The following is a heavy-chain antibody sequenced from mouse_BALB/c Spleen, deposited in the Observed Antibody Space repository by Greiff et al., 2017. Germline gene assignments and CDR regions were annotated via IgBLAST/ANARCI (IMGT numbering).Heavy chain of an antibody. D-gene: IGHD4-1*01. Sequence: VQGVESGPGLVQPSQSLSITCTVSGFSLTSYGVHWVRQSPGKGLEWLGVIWSGGSTDYNAAFISRLSISKDNSKSQVFFKMNSLQANDTAIYYCARKVTGTDYYAMDYWGQGTSVTVSS. J-gene: IGHJ4*01. CDR2: IWSGGST. CDR3: ARKVTGTDYYAMDY. V-gene: IGHV2-2*02. CDR1: GFSLTSYG.